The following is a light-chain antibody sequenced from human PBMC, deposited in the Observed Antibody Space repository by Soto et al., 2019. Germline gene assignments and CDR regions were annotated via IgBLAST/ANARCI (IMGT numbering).Light chain of an antibody. CDR2: GAS. CDR1: QSASSSY. J-gene: IGKJ1*01. V-gene: IGKV3-20*01. Sequence: PGERATVSCRASQSASSSYFAWDQQKPGQAPRLLISGASNRATGIPDRFSGSGSGTDFTLTISRLEPEDFAVYYCQHYARSVGTFGQGTRVEIK. CDR3: QHYARSVGT.